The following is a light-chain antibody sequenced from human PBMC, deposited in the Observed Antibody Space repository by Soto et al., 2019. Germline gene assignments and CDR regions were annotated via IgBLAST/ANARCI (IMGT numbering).Light chain of an antibody. Sequence: QSALTQPASVSGSPGQSITISCTGTSSDVGAYNYVSWYQQHPGKAPKLMISGVSNRPSGVSNRFSGSKSGNTASLTISGLPADDEADYYCSSYTGSRTPWVFGGGTKLPVL. CDR1: SSDVGAYNY. V-gene: IGLV2-14*01. CDR3: SSYTGSRTPWV. CDR2: GVS. J-gene: IGLJ3*02.